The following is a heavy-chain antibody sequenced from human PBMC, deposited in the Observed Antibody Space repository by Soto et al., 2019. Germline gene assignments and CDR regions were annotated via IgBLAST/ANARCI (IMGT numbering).Heavy chain of an antibody. CDR1: GFTFSSYS. Sequence: GGSLRLSCAASGFTFSSYSMNWVRQAPGKGLEWVSSISSSSSYIYYADSVKGRFTISRDNAKNSLYLRMNSLRAEDTAVYYCASLHLITMIVVPPKGGDAFDIWGQGTMVTVS. CDR3: ASLHLITMIVVPPKGGDAFDI. D-gene: IGHD3-22*01. CDR2: ISSSSSYI. V-gene: IGHV3-21*01. J-gene: IGHJ3*02.